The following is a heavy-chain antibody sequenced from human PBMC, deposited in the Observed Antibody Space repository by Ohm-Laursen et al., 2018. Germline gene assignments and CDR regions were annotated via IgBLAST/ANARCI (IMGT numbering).Heavy chain of an antibody. D-gene: IGHD4-17*01. CDR1: GFTLSTCH. J-gene: IGHJ4*02. CDR2: IWFDGSEK. CDR3: ARSIKDYGDYG. Sequence: SLRLSCSASGFTLSTCHMHWVRQAPGKGLEWVAVIWFDGSEKSYADFVEGRFTISRDNSKNTLYLQMNSLRAEDTAVYYCARSIKDYGDYGWGQGTLVTVSS. V-gene: IGHV3-33*01.